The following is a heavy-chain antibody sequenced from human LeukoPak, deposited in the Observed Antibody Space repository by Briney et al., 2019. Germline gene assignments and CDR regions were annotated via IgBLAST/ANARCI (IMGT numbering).Heavy chain of an antibody. CDR3: ARSAQTVTTFPLDY. J-gene: IGHJ4*02. CDR2: VHSSGST. V-gene: IGHV4-59*08. D-gene: IGHD4-17*01. CDR1: GGSISGHF. Sequence: SETLSLTCTVSGGSISGHFWSWFRQPPGKGLEWIGYVHSSGSTNYNPSLKSRVAISVDTSKNQFSLKLASVTAADTALYYCARSAQTVTTFPLDYWGQGTLVTVSS.